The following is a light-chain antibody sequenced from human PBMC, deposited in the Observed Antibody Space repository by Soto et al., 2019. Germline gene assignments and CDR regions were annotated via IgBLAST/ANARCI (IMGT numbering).Light chain of an antibody. J-gene: IGKJ5*01. V-gene: IGKV2-24*01. CDR3: MQATQTVIT. CDR2: EIS. Sequence: DIVMTQTPLSSPVTLGQPASISCTSSQSLVHSDGNTYLNWLQQRPGQPPRLLIYEISNRFSGVPDRFSGSGAGTDFTLKIRRVEAEDVVVYYCMQATQTVITFGQGTRLEIK. CDR1: QSLVHSDGNTY.